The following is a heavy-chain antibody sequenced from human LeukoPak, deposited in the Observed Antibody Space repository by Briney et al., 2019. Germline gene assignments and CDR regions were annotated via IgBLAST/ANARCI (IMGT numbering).Heavy chain of an antibody. CDR1: GYSIRSDYY. CDR2: LYHSGSP. D-gene: IGHD4-23*01. J-gene: IGHJ4*02. V-gene: IGHV4-38-2*02. CDR3: ARAVGTSRNFFDY. Sequence: PSETLSLTCTVSGYSIRSDYYWGWIRQPPGKGLEWIGSLYHSGSPYYNPSLKSRVTISVDTSKNQFSLNLSSVTAADTAMYYCARAVGTSRNFFDYWGQGTLVTVSS.